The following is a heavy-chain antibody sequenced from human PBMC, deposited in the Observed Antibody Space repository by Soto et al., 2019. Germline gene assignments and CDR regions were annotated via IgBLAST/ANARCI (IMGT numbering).Heavy chain of an antibody. CDR3: ARDFGYCSAGSCYSIDY. Sequence: GGSLRLSCAASGFTFSSYWMHWVRQAPGKGLVWVSHINVDGSSPSYADSVKGRFTISRDNAKNTLYLQMDSLRVEDTAVFYCARDFGYCSAGSCYSIDYWGQATLVTVSS. CDR2: INVDGSSP. CDR1: GFTFSSYW. D-gene: IGHD2-15*01. J-gene: IGHJ4*02. V-gene: IGHV3-74*01.